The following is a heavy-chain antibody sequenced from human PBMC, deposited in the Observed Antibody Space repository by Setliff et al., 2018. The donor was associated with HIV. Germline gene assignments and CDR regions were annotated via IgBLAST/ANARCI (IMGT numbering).Heavy chain of an antibody. CDR1: GYTFTSYA. CDR3: ALIRLGAVAGFDY. V-gene: IGHV1-3*01. J-gene: IGHJ4*02. D-gene: IGHD6-19*01. CDR2: INAGNGNT. Sequence: GASVKVSCKASGYTFTSYAIHWVRQAPGQRLEWMGWINAGNGNTKYSQKFQGRVTFTGDTSANTAYMELSSLRSQDTAVYYCALIRLGAVAGFDYWGQGTLVTVSS.